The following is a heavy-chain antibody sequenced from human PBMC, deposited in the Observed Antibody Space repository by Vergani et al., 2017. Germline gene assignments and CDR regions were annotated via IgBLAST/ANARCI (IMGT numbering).Heavy chain of an antibody. D-gene: IGHD4-17*01. CDR1: GYSFTSYW. CDR2: IDPSDSYT. J-gene: IGHJ4*02. V-gene: IGHV5-10-1*03. CDR3: ASSPTTVISYYFDY. Sequence: EVQLVQSGAEVKTPGVSLRISCKGSGYSFTSYWISWVRQMPGKGLEWMGRIDPSDSYTNYSPSFQGHVTISADKSISTAYLQWSSLKASDTAMYYCASSPTTVISYYFDYWGQGTLVTVSS.